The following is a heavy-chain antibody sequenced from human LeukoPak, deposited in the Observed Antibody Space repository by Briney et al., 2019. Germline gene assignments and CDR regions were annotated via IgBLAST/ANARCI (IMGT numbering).Heavy chain of an antibody. CDR1: GYTFTSYY. V-gene: IGHV1-46*01. CDR3: ARARYETRIWLKSRYDYYHYMDV. Sequence: ASVKVSCKASGYTFTSYYMHWVRQAPGQGLEWMGIINPSGGSTSYAQKFQGRVTMTRDMSTSTVYMELSSLRSEDMAVYYCARARYETRIWLKSRYDYYHYMDVWGKGTTVTVSS. CDR2: INPSGGST. D-gene: IGHD6-19*01. J-gene: IGHJ6*03.